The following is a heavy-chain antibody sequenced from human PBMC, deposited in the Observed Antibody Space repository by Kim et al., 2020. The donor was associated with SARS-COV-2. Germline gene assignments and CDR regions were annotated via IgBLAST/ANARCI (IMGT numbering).Heavy chain of an antibody. V-gene: IGHV1-69*04. CDR2: LIPILGIA. Sequence: SVKVSCKASGGTFSSYAISWVRQAPGQGLECMGRLIPILGIANYAQKFQGRVTITADNSTSTVYMELSSLRSEDTAVHYCARVRYSSSPYYYYYYMDVW. CDR1: GGTFSSYA. D-gene: IGHD6-6*01. J-gene: IGHJ6*03. CDR3: ARVRYSSSPYYYYYYMDV.